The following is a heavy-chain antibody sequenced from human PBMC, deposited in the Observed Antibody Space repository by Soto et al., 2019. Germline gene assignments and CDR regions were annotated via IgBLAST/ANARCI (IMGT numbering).Heavy chain of an antibody. Sequence: GGSVRLSCAGSGFTFSSYSMSWVRQAPGKGVEGGSAISGSGSSTYSADSVKGRFTISRDNSKNTLYLQMNSLRAEDTALYYCAKGNLLRYFDWLITPPDAFDIWGQGTMVTFSS. CDR3: AKGNLLRYFDWLITPPDAFDI. J-gene: IGHJ3*02. CDR1: GFTFSSYS. CDR2: ISGSGSST. D-gene: IGHD3-9*01. V-gene: IGHV3-23*01.